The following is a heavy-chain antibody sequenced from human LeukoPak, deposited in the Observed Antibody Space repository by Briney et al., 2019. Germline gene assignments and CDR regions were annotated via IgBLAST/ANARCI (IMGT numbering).Heavy chain of an antibody. CDR1: GFTFSSYG. CDR2: ISYDGSNK. D-gene: IGHD1-1*01. V-gene: IGHV3-30*18. J-gene: IGHJ3*02. CDR3: AKATTGTFLADPFDI. Sequence: TGGSLRLSCAASGFTFSSYGMHWVRQAPGKGLEWVAVISYDGSNKYYADSVKDRFTISRDNSKNTLYLQMNSLRAEDTAVYYCAKATTGTFLADPFDIWGQGTMVTVSS.